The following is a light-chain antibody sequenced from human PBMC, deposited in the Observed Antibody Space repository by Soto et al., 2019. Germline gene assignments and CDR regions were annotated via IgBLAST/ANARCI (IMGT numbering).Light chain of an antibody. CDR2: DVS. CDR1: SSDVGGYNY. J-gene: IGLJ2*01. Sequence: QSALTQPRSVSGSPGQSVTISCTGTSSDVGGYNYVSWYQQHPGKAPKLMIYDVSKRPSGVPHRFSGSKSGNTASLTISGLQAEDEADYYCCSYAGSYTPHVVFGGGTKLTVL. V-gene: IGLV2-11*01. CDR3: CSYAGSYTPHVV.